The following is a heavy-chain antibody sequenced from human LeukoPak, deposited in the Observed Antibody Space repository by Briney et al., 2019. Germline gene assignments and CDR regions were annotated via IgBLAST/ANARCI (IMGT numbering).Heavy chain of an antibody. CDR1: GGSMTTYY. V-gene: IGHV4-59*01. J-gene: IGHJ6*03. CDR3: ARCPHLGGVPYYYYYMDV. Sequence: SETLSLTCSVSGGSMTTYYWGWVGQPPGKGLEWIGYIYYSGSTNYNPSLKSRVTISVDTSKNQFSLKLSSVTAADTAVYYCARCPHLGGVPYYYYYMDVWGKGTTVTVSS. CDR2: IYYSGST. D-gene: IGHD3-16*01.